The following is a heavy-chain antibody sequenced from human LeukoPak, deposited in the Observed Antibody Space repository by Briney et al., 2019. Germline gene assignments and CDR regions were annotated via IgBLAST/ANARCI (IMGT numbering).Heavy chain of an antibody. CDR3: ARVLRGSGSYFPYYFDY. Sequence: GGSLRLSCAASGFTFSSYWMSWVRQAPGKGLEWVANIKQDGSEKYYVDSVKGRFTISRDNAKNSPYLQMNSLRAEDTAVYYCARVLRGSGSYFPYYFDYWGQGTLVTVSS. D-gene: IGHD3-10*01. CDR1: GFTFSSYW. V-gene: IGHV3-7*01. J-gene: IGHJ4*02. CDR2: IKQDGSEK.